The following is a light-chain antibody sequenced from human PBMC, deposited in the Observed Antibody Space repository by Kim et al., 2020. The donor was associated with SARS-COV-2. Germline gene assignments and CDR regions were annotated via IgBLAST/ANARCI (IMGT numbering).Light chain of an antibody. J-gene: IGLJ3*02. CDR2: DVN. CDR1: SNDVGAYNS. Sequence: GQSSTIPCTGTSNDVGAYNSVSWYQQYPGKAPKLMISDVNKRPSGVSNRFSGSKSGNTASLTISGLQAEDEADYYCNSYTSSNTLVFGGGTQLTVL. CDR3: NSYTSSNTLV. V-gene: IGLV2-14*04.